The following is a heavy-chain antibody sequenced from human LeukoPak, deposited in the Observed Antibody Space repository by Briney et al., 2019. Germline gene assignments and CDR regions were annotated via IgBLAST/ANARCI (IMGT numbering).Heavy chain of an antibody. Sequence: GASVKVSCKASGYTFTGYYIHWVRQAPGQGPEWMGWINPNSGGTNSAQKFQGRVTLTRDTSISTAYMELGSLRSEDTAVYYCARWSGQQLPQTYYYYYYIDVWGKGTTVTISS. CDR1: GYTFTGYY. CDR2: INPNSGGT. D-gene: IGHD6-13*01. CDR3: ARWSGQQLPQTYYYYYYIDV. V-gene: IGHV1-2*02. J-gene: IGHJ6*03.